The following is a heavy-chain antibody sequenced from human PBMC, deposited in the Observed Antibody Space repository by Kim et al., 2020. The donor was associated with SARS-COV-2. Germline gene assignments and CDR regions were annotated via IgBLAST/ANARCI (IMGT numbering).Heavy chain of an antibody. CDR1: GFTFSNFW. J-gene: IGHJ3*02. Sequence: GGSLRLSCAASGFTFSNFWMTWVRQAPGKGLEWVANINRDGSERYYVESLKGRFTISRDNARSSVSLQLNSLRVDDTAVYYCARGRGISAFDIWGQGTMVMVSS. CDR3: ARGRGISAFDI. D-gene: IGHD3-10*01. CDR2: INRDGSER. V-gene: IGHV3-7*04.